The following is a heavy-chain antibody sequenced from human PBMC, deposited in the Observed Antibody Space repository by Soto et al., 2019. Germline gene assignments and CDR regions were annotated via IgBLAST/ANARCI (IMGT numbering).Heavy chain of an antibody. CDR2: VYHNGTS. CDR1: GGSIRSTNW. CDR3: ARDLDRYCSVTSCHAMDV. V-gene: IGHV4-4*02. Sequence: SETLSLTCVVSGGSIRSTNWWAWVRQTPGKGLEWIGEVYHNGTSNYNPSLKGRATISVDRSKDQVSLRLNSVIDADTAVYYCARDLDRYCSVTSCHAMDVWGQGXPVTVSS. J-gene: IGHJ6*02. D-gene: IGHD2-15*01.